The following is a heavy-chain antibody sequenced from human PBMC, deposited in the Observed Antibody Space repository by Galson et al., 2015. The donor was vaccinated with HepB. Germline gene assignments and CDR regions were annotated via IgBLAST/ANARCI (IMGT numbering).Heavy chain of an antibody. CDR2: INHSGST. Sequence: ETLSLTCAVYGGSFSDSSWNWIRPPPGKGRGWIGKINHSGSTNYKPSLKSRVTMSVDTSRNPFSLKLNSVTAADTAVYYCARGGNTVATMYYWFDSWGQGTLVTVSS. CDR3: ARGGNTVATMYYWFDS. D-gene: IGHD5-12*01. J-gene: IGHJ5*01. V-gene: IGHV4-34*01. CDR1: GGSFSDSS.